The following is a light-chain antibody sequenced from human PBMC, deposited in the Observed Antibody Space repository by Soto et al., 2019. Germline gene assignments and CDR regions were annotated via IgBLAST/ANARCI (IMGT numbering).Light chain of an antibody. CDR2: NNA. J-gene: IGLJ2*01. CDR3: SGWDDSLRIVL. Sequence: QSVLTQPPSASGTPGQTVTISCFGSSANIGSNSVNWYQQLPGTAPKLLIYNNAQRPSGVTDRFSGSKSGTSGSLAISGLQSQDDADYYCSGWDDSLRIVLFGGGTKLTVL. CDR1: SANIGSNS. V-gene: IGLV1-44*01.